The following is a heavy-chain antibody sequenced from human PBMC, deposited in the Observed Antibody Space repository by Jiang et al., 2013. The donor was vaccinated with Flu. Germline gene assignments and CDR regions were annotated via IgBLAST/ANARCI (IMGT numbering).Heavy chain of an antibody. V-gene: IGHV4-61*01. CDR2: IYYTGNT. Sequence: LLKPSETLSLTCIVSGGSVSSNINSWNWIRQPPGKGLEWIGNIYYTGNTNYSPSLKSRVTISLDTSKNQFSLKLSSVSAADTAVYYCARSHGGVIRPLDYWGQGTLVTVSS. J-gene: IGHJ4*02. CDR1: GGSVSSNINS. D-gene: IGHD3-10*01. CDR3: ARSHGGVIRPLDY.